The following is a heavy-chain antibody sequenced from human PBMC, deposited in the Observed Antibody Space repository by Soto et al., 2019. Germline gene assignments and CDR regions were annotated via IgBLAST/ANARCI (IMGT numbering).Heavy chain of an antibody. CDR3: ARAIWFGESLAPDFDY. J-gene: IGHJ4*02. V-gene: IGHV1-3*01. CDR2: INAGNGNT. D-gene: IGHD3-10*01. Sequence: ASVKVSCKASGYTFINYAMYWVRQAPGQRLEWMGWINAGNGNTKYSQKFQGRVTITRDTSASTAYMELSSLRSEDTAVYYCARAIWFGESLAPDFDYWGQGTLVTVSS. CDR1: GYTFINYA.